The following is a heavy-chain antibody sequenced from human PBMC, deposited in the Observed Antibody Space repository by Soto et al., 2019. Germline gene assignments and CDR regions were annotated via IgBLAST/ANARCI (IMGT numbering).Heavy chain of an antibody. CDR2: IYYSGNT. Sequence: SETRTVGDGSSGRSSPYRGWKQQHPGQGLEWVGSIYYSGNTYYKPSLRSRVTISVDTSKNPFSLRLNSVTASDSAVYYCAKHPRQDRLDYLDYWGQGTLVTVS. CDR3: AKHPRQDRLDYLDY. V-gene: IGHV4-39*01. CDR1: DGSSGRSSPY. J-gene: IGHJ4*02.